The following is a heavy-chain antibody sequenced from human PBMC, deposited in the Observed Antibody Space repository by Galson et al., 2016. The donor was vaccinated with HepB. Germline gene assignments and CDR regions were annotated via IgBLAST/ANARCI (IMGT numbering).Heavy chain of an antibody. D-gene: IGHD6-19*01. J-gene: IGHJ6*03. CDR1: GASISGTNYY. CDR3: ATGIVVAGKMYYHYMDV. V-gene: IGHV4-39*01. CDR2: IYHTESK. Sequence: SETLSLTCTVSGASISGTNYYWGWIRQPPGRGLEWIGSIYHTESKNYNPPLESPVTISVETAKNHLTLSLNSVTAADTAVYYCATGIVVAGKMYYHYMDVWGKGTSVTVSS.